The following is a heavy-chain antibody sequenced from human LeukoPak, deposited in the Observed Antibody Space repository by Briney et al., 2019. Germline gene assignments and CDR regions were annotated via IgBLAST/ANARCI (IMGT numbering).Heavy chain of an antibody. CDR1: GYTFTGYY. Sequence: ASVKVSCKASGYTFTGYYVHWVRQAPGQGLEWMGWINPNSGGTNYAQKFQGRVTMTRDTSISTAYMELSRLRSDDTAVYYCARDRGGYCSGGSCYDLPEYYFDYWGQGTLVTVSS. CDR2: INPNSGGT. D-gene: IGHD2-15*01. CDR3: ARDRGGYCSGGSCYDLPEYYFDY. V-gene: IGHV1-2*02. J-gene: IGHJ4*02.